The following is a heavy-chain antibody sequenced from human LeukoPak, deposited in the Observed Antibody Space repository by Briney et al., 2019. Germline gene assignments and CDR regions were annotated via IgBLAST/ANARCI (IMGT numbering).Heavy chain of an antibody. Sequence: ASVKVSCKASGGTCSSYAISWVPQAPLLGIEWMAGIITIFGIANYAQKFQGRVTITADESTSRAYVELSRLRSEGTPAHSCARLGVDSSSQNWFDPWGQGTLVTVSS. CDR3: ARLGVDSSSQNWFDP. CDR2: IITIFGIA. CDR1: GGTCSSYA. J-gene: IGHJ5*02. D-gene: IGHD6-13*01. V-gene: IGHV1-69*13.